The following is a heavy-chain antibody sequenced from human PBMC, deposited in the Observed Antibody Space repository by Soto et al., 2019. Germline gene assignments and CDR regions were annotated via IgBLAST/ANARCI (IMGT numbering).Heavy chain of an antibody. D-gene: IGHD3-22*01. CDR2: INPNSGGA. Sequence: ASVKVSCKASGYTFTDYYVHWVRQAPGQGLEWMGWINPNSGGAKSAQKFQGRVTMTRDTSISTAYMELSRLRSDDTAVYYCARRKGDYYDSSGYHYYFDYWGQGTLVTVSS. V-gene: IGHV1-2*02. CDR1: GYTFTDYY. CDR3: ARRKGDYYDSSGYHYYFDY. J-gene: IGHJ4*02.